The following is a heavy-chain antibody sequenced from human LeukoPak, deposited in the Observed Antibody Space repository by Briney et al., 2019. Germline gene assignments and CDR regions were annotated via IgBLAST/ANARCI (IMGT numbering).Heavy chain of an antibody. CDR1: GFTFSSYV. CDR3: ARGYFDSSGEFDY. D-gene: IGHD3-22*01. Sequence: PGGSLRLSCAASGFTFSSYVVGWVRQAPGKGLQWVSSISGSGGSTFYADSVKDRFTISRDNSKNTLYLQMNSLRAEDTAMYYCARGYFDSSGEFDYWGQGTLVTVSS. V-gene: IGHV3-23*01. CDR2: ISGSGGST. J-gene: IGHJ4*02.